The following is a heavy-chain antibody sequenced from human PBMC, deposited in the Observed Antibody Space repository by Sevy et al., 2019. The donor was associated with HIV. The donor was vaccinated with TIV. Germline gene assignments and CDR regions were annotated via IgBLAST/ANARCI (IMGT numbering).Heavy chain of an antibody. CDR3: AKEGAYSYTTYFDY. CDR1: GFSFSGYA. Sequence: GGSLRLSCAASGFSFSGYAIHWVRQAPGKGLEWVAVISFDGSNKYYADSVKGRFTISRDNSKNTLFLQMNSLRAEDTAVYYCAKEGAYSYTTYFDYWGQGTVVTVPS. V-gene: IGHV3-30*18. J-gene: IGHJ4*02. D-gene: IGHD1-26*01. CDR2: ISFDGSNK.